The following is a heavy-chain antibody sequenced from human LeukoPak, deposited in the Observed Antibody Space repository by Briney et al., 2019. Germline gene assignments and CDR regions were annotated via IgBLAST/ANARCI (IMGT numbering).Heavy chain of an antibody. CDR2: FDPEDGET. J-gene: IGHJ6*02. D-gene: IGHD3-10*01. V-gene: IGHV1-24*01. Sequence: ASVKVSCKVSGYTLTELSMHWVRQAPGKGLEWMGGFDPEDGETIYAQKFQGRVTMTEDTSTDTAYMELSSLRSEDTAAYYCATASLLWFGEFYGMDVWGQGTTVTVSS. CDR3: ATASLLWFGEFYGMDV. CDR1: GYTLTELS.